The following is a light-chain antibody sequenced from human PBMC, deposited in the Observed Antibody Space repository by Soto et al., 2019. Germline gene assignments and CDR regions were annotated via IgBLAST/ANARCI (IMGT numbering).Light chain of an antibody. V-gene: IGKV2-30*02. CDR1: QSLVHSDGNTY. Sequence: DVAMTQSPLSLPVTLGQPASISCRSCQSLVHSDGNTYLSWFQQRPGQSPRRLIYKVSNRDSGVPDRFSGSGSGTDFTLKISRVEAEDVGVYYCMQGTHWPRTFGQGTKVEVK. J-gene: IGKJ1*01. CDR2: KVS. CDR3: MQGTHWPRT.